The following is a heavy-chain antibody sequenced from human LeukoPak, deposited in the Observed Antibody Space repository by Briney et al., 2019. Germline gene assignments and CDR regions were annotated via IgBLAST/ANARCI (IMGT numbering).Heavy chain of an antibody. V-gene: IGHV3-23*01. J-gene: IGHJ4*02. CDR2: ISGSGGST. Sequence: QSGGSLRLSCAASGFTFSSYAMSWVRQAPGKGLEWVSAISGSGGSTYYADSVKGRFTISRDNSKNTLYLQMNSRRAEDTAVYYCAKDFKSTVVTTLDYWGQGTLVTVSS. D-gene: IGHD4-23*01. CDR3: AKDFKSTVVTTLDY. CDR1: GFTFSSYA.